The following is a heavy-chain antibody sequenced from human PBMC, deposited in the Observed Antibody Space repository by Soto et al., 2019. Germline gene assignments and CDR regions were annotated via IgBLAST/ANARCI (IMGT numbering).Heavy chain of an antibody. Sequence: GASVKVSCKASGTTFSNFAIGWVRQAPGQGLEWMGGIILPFGTPNYAQKFQGRVTISADESMTTAYMELRGLRSEDTAVYYCVRGPDDEGYFDYWGQGTLVTVSS. CDR2: IILPFGTP. D-gene: IGHD3-3*01. V-gene: IGHV1-69*13. CDR1: GTTFSNFA. J-gene: IGHJ4*02. CDR3: VRGPDDEGYFDY.